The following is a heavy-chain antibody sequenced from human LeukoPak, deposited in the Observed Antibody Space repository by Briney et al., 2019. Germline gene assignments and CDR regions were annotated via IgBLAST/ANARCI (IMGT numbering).Heavy chain of an antibody. CDR3: ARDRRYCSGGSCYSDAFDI. V-gene: IGHV1-2*04. CDR1: GYTFTGYY. CDR2: INPNSGGT. D-gene: IGHD2-15*01. J-gene: IGHJ3*02. Sequence: ASVKVSCKASGYTFTGYYMHWVRQAPGQGLEWMGWINPNSGGTNYAQKFQGWVTMTRDTSISTAYMELSRLGSDDTAVYYCARDRRYCSGGSCYSDAFDIWGQGTMVTVSS.